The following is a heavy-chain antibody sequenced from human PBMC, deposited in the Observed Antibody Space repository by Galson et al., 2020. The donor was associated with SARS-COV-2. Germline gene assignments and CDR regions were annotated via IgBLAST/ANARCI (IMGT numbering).Heavy chain of an antibody. D-gene: IGHD4-17*01. Sequence: GESLKISCKASGYTFTSYGISWVRQAPGQGLEWMGWISAYNGNTNYAQKLQGRVTMTTDTSTSTAYMELRSLRSDDTAVYYCAREGEVSDYGDSDYYYYGMDVWGQGTTVTVSS. CDR1: GYTFTSYG. V-gene: IGHV1-18*01. CDR2: ISAYNGNT. CDR3: AREGEVSDYGDSDYYYYGMDV. J-gene: IGHJ6*02.